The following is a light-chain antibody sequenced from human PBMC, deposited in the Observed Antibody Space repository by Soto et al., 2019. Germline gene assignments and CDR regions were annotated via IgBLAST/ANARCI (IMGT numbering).Light chain of an antibody. J-gene: IGKJ5*01. Sequence: EIVMTQSPATLSVSPGERATLSCSLRQSVSSNLAWYQQKPGQAPRLLIYGASNRATGIPARFSGRGSGTEFTLTINNLQSEDFAVYYCQQYNNWPPITFGQGTGLEIK. CDR2: GAS. V-gene: IGKV3-15*01. CDR1: QSVSSN. CDR3: QQYNNWPPIT.